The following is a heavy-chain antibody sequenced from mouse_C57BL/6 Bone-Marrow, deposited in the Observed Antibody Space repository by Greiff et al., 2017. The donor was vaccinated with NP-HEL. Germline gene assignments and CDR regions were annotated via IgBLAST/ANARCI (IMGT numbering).Heavy chain of an antibody. CDR2: IDPENGDT. D-gene: IGHD1-1*01. CDR3: TLYGSRYFEV. Sequence: VQLQQSGAELVRPGASVKLSCTASGFNIKDDYMHWVKQRPEQGLEWIGWIDPENGDTEYASKFQGKATITADTSSNTAYLQLSSLTSEDTAVYYCTLYGSRYFEVWGTGTTVTVSS. J-gene: IGHJ1*03. CDR1: GFNIKDDY. V-gene: IGHV14-4*01.